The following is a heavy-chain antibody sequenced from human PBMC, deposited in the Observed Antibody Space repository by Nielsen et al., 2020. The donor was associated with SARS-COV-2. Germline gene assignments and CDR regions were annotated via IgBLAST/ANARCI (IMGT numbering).Heavy chain of an antibody. Sequence: SETLSLTCAVSGGSVSSNDWWTWVRQSPGKGLEWIGEVSHSGSTNYSPSLKSRVTLSMDKSRRQFSLRLASVSAADTAVYLCARGHLVVVPSPILGLGPFFYSFYLDVWGKGTTVIVSS. D-gene: IGHD2-2*02. V-gene: IGHV4-4*02. CDR3: ARGHLVVVPSPILGLGPFFYSFYLDV. CDR1: GGSVSSNDW. J-gene: IGHJ6*03. CDR2: VSHSGST.